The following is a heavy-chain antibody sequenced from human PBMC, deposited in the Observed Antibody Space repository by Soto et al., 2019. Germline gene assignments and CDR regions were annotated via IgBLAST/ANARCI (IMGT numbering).Heavy chain of an antibody. J-gene: IGHJ4*02. V-gene: IGHV1-69*12. CDR2: IIPIFVTA. CDR1: GGTFSSYA. CDR3: ARGEQQWLVLGFDY. D-gene: IGHD6-19*01. Sequence: QVQLVQSGAEVTKPGSSVKVSCKASGGTFSSYAISWVRQAPGQGLEWMGGIIPIFVTANYAQKFQGRGTITADESTSTAYMELSSLIFEGTAVYYCARGEQQWLVLGFDYWGQGPLVTVSS.